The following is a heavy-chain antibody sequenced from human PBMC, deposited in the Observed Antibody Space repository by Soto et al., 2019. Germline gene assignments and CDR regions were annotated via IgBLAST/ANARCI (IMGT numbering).Heavy chain of an antibody. V-gene: IGHV3-23*01. CDR3: AKDATDGYYYYYYGMDV. CDR1: GFTFSSYA. Sequence: PGGSLRLSCAASGFTFSSYAMSWVRQAPGKGLEWVSAISGSGGSTYYADSVKGRFTISRDNSKNTLYLQMNSLRAEDTAVYYCAKDATDGYYYYYYGMDVWGQGTTVTVSS. D-gene: IGHD2-15*01. J-gene: IGHJ6*02. CDR2: ISGSGGST.